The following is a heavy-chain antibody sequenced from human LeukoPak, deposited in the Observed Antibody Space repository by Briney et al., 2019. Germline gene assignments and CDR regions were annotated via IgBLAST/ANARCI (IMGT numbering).Heavy chain of an antibody. J-gene: IGHJ3*02. CDR3: ARAFGSSWYCDI. Sequence: SQTLSLTCTVSGGSISSGGYYWSWTRQPPGKGLEWIGYIYHSGSTYYNPSLKSRVTISVDRSKNQFSLKLSSVTAADTAVYYCARAFGSSWYCDIWGQGTMVTVSS. V-gene: IGHV4-30-2*01. CDR2: IYHSGST. CDR1: GGSISSGGYY. D-gene: IGHD6-13*01.